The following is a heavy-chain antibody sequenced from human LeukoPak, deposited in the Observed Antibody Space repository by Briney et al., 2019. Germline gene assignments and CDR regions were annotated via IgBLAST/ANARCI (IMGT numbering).Heavy chain of an antibody. CDR2: ISGRVGST. CDR3: AREGSYYDSSGYSS. CDR1: GFTFSSYA. D-gene: IGHD3-22*01. J-gene: IGHJ4*02. Sequence: PGGSLRLSCAASGFTFSSYAMSWVRQAPGKGLEWVSAISGRVGSTYYADSVKGRFTISRDNSKNTLYLQMNSLRAEDTAVYYCAREGSYYDSSGYSSWGQGTLVTVSS. V-gene: IGHV3-23*01.